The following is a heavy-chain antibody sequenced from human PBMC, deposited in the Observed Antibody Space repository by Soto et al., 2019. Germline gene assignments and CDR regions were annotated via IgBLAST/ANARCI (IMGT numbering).Heavy chain of an antibody. CDR3: AREGRDMGFYQYYGMDV. CDR1: GDSVSSGSYY. J-gene: IGHJ6*02. D-gene: IGHD2-15*01. CDR2: IYYTGST. V-gene: IGHV4-61*01. Sequence: SETLSLTCTVSGDSVSSGSYYWSWIRQPPGKGLEWIGYIYYTGSTNYNPSLKSRVTISVDTSKNQFSLILRSVTAADTAVYFCAREGRDMGFYQYYGMDVWGQGTTVTVSS.